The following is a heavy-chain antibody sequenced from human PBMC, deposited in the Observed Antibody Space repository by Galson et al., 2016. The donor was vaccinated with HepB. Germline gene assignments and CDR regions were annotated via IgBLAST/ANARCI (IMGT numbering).Heavy chain of an antibody. V-gene: IGHV5-10-1*01. D-gene: IGHD5-18*01. J-gene: IGHJ4*02. Sequence: QSGAEVKKPGESLRISCQGSGYSFSSYWISWVRRMPGKGLEWMGRIDPSDSYTNYSPSFKGHVTISSDKSISTAYLQWSSLKASDTAMYYCARQREYSYGDVHYWGQGTLVTVSS. CDR3: ARQREYSYGDVHY. CDR1: GYSFSSYW. CDR2: IDPSDSYT.